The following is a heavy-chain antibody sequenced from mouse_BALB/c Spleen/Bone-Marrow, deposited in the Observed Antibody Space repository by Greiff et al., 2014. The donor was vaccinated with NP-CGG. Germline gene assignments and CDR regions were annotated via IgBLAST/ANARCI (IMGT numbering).Heavy chain of an antibody. D-gene: IGHD2-4*01. CDR3: ARSRITTRYYYAMDY. CDR2: INPSTGYT. CDR1: GYTFTSYW. J-gene: IGHJ4*01. V-gene: IGHV1-7*01. Sequence: QVQLQQPGAELAKPGASVKMSCKASGYTFTSYWMHWVKQRPGQGLEWIGYINPSTGYTEYNQKFKDKATLTADKSSSTAYMQLSSLTSEDSAVYYCARSRITTRYYYAMDYWGQGTSVTVSS.